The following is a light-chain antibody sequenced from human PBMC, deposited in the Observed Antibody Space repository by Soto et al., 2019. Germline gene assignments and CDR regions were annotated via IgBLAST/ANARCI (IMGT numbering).Light chain of an antibody. CDR3: SSYAGSHTYEV. J-gene: IGLJ3*02. CDR2: DFI. V-gene: IGLV2-11*01. CDR1: SSDVGAYNF. Sequence: QSVLTQPRSVSGSPGQSVTISCTGTSSDVGAYNFVSWYQQNPGKAPKLILYDFIKRPSGVPDRFSGSKSGNTASLTISGLQTEDEADYHCSSYAGSHTYEVFGGGTKLTVL.